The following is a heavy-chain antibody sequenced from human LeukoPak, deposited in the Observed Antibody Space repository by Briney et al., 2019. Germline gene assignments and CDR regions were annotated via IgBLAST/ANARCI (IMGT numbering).Heavy chain of an antibody. CDR1: GDTFNNYI. V-gene: IGHV1-69*05. CDR3: ARVDRHHFYMDV. Sequence: ASVEVSCKASGDTFNNYIITWVRQAPGQGLEWMGGVMPLFNTPNYAQKFQGRITIITDASTHTSYMELRSLRSEDTAVYSCARVDRHHFYMDVWGKGTTVTVSS. D-gene: IGHD1-14*01. CDR2: VMPLFNTP. J-gene: IGHJ6*03.